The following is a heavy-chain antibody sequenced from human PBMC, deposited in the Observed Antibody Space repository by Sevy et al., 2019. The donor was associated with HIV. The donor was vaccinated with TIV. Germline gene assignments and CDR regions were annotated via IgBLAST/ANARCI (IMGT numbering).Heavy chain of an antibody. D-gene: IGHD3-10*01. J-gene: IGHJ4*02. Sequence: GGSLRLSCAASGFIFSTSPMHWVRQAPGKGVECVAILSYDDSDENYADSVKGRFTISGDNSKKTLYWQMNSLRTEDTAVYYCAKDDLGSIDYWGQGTLVTVSS. V-gene: IGHV3-30-3*02. CDR2: LSYDDSDE. CDR3: AKDDLGSIDY. CDR1: GFIFSTSP.